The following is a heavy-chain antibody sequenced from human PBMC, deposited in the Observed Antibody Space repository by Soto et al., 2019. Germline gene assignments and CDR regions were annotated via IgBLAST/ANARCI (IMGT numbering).Heavy chain of an antibody. J-gene: IGHJ4*02. CDR2: ISGSGGST. D-gene: IGHD3-22*01. Sequence: GGSLRLSCAASGFTFSSYAMSWVRQAPGKGLEWVSAISGSGGSTYYADSVKGRFTISRDNSKNTLYLQMNSLRAEDTAVYYCAKDLRRVYYYDSSGYYPVDYWGQGTLVTVSS. CDR3: AKDLRRVYYYDSSGYYPVDY. V-gene: IGHV3-23*01. CDR1: GFTFSSYA.